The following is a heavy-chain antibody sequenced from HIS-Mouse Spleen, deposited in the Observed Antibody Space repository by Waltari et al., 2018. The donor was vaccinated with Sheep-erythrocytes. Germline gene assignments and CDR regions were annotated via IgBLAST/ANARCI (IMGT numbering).Heavy chain of an antibody. CDR1: GFTFSSYS. CDR2: VGSSSGYM. CDR3: ARVASGATFDY. V-gene: IGHV3-21*01. J-gene: IGHJ4*02. Sequence: EVQLVESGGGLVKPGGSLRLSCAASGFTFSSYSMHWGRQAPGKGLEWVSSVGSSSGYMYDADSVKGRLTNARDNAKNSLYLQMNSLRAEDTAVYYCARVASGATFDYWGQGTLVTVSS. D-gene: IGHD1-26*01.